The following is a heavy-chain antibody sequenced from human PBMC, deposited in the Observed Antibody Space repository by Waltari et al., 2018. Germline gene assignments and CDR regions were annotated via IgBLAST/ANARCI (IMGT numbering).Heavy chain of an antibody. J-gene: IGHJ3*01. V-gene: IGHV1-69*12. CDR1: GGSFGTYG. CDR2: SIPIFGTP. CDR3: AKRIVGGPFDV. Sequence: QVHLVQSGAEVRKPGSSVKVSCEASGGSFGTYGISWVRQAPGQGLEGMAGSIPIFGTPNYAQKVQGRVTVAADELTTTVYMERSSLRSDDTAVYFCAKRIVGGPFDVWGQGTMVTVSS. D-gene: IGHD1-26*01.